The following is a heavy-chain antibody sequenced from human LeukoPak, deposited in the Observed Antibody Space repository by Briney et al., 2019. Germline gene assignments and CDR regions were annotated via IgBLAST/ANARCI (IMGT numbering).Heavy chain of an antibody. J-gene: IGHJ6*02. CDR1: GGSISSSSYY. CDR2: IYYSGST. D-gene: IGHD2-2*01. Sequence: PSETLSLTCTVSGGSISSSSYYWGWIRQPPGKGLEWIGSIYYSGSTYYNPSLKSRVTISVGTSKNQFSLKLSSVTAADTAVYYCASRPVVPAAIRGREVDPYYYYYYGMDVWGQGTTVTVSS. V-gene: IGHV4-39*01. CDR3: ASRPVVPAAIRGREVDPYYYYYYGMDV.